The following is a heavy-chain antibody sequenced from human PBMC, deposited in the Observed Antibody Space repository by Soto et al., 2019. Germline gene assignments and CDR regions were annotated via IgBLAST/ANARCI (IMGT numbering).Heavy chain of an antibody. CDR3: ARLTTRYYYGMDV. Sequence: GESLKISCKGSGYSFTSYWIGWVRQMPGKGLEWMGIIHPGDSDTRYSPSFQGQVTISADKSISTAYLQWSSLKASDTAMYYCARLTTRYYYGMDVWGQGTTVTVSS. V-gene: IGHV5-51*01. D-gene: IGHD3-3*01. CDR2: IHPGDSDT. CDR1: GYSFTSYW. J-gene: IGHJ6*02.